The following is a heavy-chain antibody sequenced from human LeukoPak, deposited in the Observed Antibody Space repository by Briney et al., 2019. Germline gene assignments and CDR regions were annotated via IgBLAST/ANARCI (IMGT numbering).Heavy chain of an antibody. J-gene: IGHJ4*02. CDR2: ITYDGSSK. CDR1: QFTFSTYA. CDR3: ARVHTERASLPPFDH. Sequence: GGSLRLSCETSQFTFSTYAMHWVRQAPGKGLEWVALITYDGSSKYYADSVRGRFSISRDNSKNTLYLEMNSLRRDDTAVYSCARVHTERASLPPFDHWGQGSLVTVSS. V-gene: IGHV3-30*04. D-gene: IGHD1-26*01.